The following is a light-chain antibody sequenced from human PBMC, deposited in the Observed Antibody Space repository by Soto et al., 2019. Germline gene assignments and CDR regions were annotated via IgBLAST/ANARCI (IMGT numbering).Light chain of an antibody. J-gene: IGLJ3*02. Sequence: QSVLTQPASVSGSPGQSITISCTGTSSDVGGYNYVSWYQQHPGKAPKLMIYEVSNRPSGVSNRFSGSKSGNTASLTISGLQADDEAYYYCQSYDSNLSGRVFGEGTKLTVL. V-gene: IGLV2-14*01. CDR2: EVS. CDR3: QSYDSNLSGRV. CDR1: SSDVGGYNY.